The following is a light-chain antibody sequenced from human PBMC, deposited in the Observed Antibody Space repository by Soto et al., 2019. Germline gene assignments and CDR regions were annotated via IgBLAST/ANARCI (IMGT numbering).Light chain of an antibody. CDR1: QSVSSN. CDR3: QQYNNWQT. CDR2: GAS. V-gene: IGKV3-15*01. J-gene: IGKJ1*01. Sequence: EIVMTQSPATLSVSPGERATLSCRASQSVSSNLAWYQQKPGQAPRLLIYGASTRATGIPARFSGSGSGTEFPLTISSLQSEYFAVYYCQQYNNWQTFGQGTKVEIK.